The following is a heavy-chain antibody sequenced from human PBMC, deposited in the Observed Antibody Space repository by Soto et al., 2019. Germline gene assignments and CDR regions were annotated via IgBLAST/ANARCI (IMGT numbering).Heavy chain of an antibody. Sequence: SVKVSCKASGGTFSSYAISWVRQAPGQGLEWMGGIIPIFGTANYAQKFQGRVTITADESTSTAYMELSSLRSEDTAVYYCARGGRPKDFWSGYSPDDYYYGMDVWGQGITVTV. CDR2: IIPIFGTA. CDR3: ARGGRPKDFWSGYSPDDYYYGMDV. D-gene: IGHD3-3*01. CDR1: GGTFSSYA. J-gene: IGHJ6*02. V-gene: IGHV1-69*13.